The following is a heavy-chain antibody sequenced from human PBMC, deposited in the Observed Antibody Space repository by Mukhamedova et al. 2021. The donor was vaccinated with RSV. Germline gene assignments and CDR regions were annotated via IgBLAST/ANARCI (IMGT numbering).Heavy chain of an antibody. V-gene: IGHV4-39*01. Sequence: SRVTISVDTSKNQFSLKLSSVTAADTAVYYCARLQIQLWFYYHYGMDVWGQGTTVTVSS. CDR3: ARLQIQLWFYYHYGMDV. J-gene: IGHJ6*02. D-gene: IGHD5-18*01.